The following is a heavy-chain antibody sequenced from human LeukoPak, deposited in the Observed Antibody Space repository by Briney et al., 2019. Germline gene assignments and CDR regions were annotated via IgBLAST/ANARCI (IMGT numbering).Heavy chain of an antibody. CDR3: ARDARDGYDY. J-gene: IGHJ4*02. D-gene: IGHD5-24*01. V-gene: IGHV4-59*01. Sequence: SETLSLTCTVSGGSLTSYYWSWIRPPPGKGLEWIGYIYYSGSTKYNPSLRSRVTISVDMSKNQFSLKLSSVTAADTAVYYCARDARDGYDYWGQGTLVTVSS. CDR2: IYYSGST. CDR1: GGSLTSYY.